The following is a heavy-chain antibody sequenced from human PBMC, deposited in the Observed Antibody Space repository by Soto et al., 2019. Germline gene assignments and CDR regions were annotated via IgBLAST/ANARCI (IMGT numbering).Heavy chain of an antibody. Sequence: ASVKVSCKASGYAFTSHGFSWVRQAPGQGLEWMGWISAYNGHTHYAQNLQGRVTMTTDTSTTTAYMELRSLRSDDTAVYYCARDRAVAGTNWFDPWGQGTLVTVSS. CDR2: ISAYNGHT. J-gene: IGHJ5*02. CDR3: ARDRAVAGTNWFDP. CDR1: GYAFTSHG. V-gene: IGHV1-18*04. D-gene: IGHD6-19*01.